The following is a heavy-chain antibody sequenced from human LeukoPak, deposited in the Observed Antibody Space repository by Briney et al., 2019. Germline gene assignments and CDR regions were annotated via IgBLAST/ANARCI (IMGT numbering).Heavy chain of an antibody. CDR2: ISYDGRNK. V-gene: IGHV3-30*04. CDR3: AREALWFGDLGAFDV. Sequence: GGSLRLSCAASRFTFSTHAVHWVRQAPGKGLKWVAVISYDGRNKYYADSVKGRFTISRDNSKNTLYLQMNSLRAEDTAVYYCAREALWFGDLGAFDVWGQGTMVTVSS. D-gene: IGHD3-10*01. CDR1: RFTFSTHA. J-gene: IGHJ3*01.